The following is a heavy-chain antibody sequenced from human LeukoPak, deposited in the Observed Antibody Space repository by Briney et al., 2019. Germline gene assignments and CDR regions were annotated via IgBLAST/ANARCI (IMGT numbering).Heavy chain of an antibody. CDR1: GFTFSSYS. CDR3: AKDGGTPITMVRGVLDY. Sequence: GGSLRLSCAASGFTFSSYSMNWVRQAPGKGLEWLSYISTSSSAKYYADSVKGRFTISRDNSKNTLYLQMNSLRAEDTAVYYCAKDGGTPITMVRGVLDYWGQGTLVTVSS. D-gene: IGHD3-10*01. V-gene: IGHV3-48*01. J-gene: IGHJ4*02. CDR2: ISTSSSAK.